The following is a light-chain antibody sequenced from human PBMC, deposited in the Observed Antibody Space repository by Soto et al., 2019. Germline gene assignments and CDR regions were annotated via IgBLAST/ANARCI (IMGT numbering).Light chain of an antibody. Sequence: QSALTQPASVSGSPGQSITISCTGTSSDVGGYNYVSWYQQHPGKAPKLMIYEVSNRPSGVSSRFSGSKSGNTASLTISGLQAEDEADYFCCSYTSSSTYVFGSGTKLTVL. CDR3: CSYTSSSTYV. J-gene: IGLJ1*01. CDR2: EVS. V-gene: IGLV2-14*01. CDR1: SSDVGGYNY.